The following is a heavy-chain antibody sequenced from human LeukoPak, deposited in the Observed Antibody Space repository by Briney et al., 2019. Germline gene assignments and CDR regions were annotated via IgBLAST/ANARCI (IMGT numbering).Heavy chain of an antibody. CDR1: GFTVSSNY. Sequence: PGGSLRLSCAASGFTVSSNYMSWVRQAPGKGLEWVSVIYSGGSTYYADSVKGRFSISRDNSKNTLYLQMNSLRAEDTAVYYCARHYTGTGGKFDPWGQGTLVTVSS. D-gene: IGHD3-16*01. CDR3: ARHYTGTGGKFDP. J-gene: IGHJ5*02. CDR2: IYSGGST. V-gene: IGHV3-66*04.